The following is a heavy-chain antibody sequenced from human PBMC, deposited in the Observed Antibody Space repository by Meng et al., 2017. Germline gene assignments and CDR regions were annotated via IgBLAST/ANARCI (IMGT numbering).Heavy chain of an antibody. Sequence: SETLSLTCAISGDSVSSNSAAWNWIRQSPSRGLEWLGRTYYRSKWYNDYAVSVKSRITINPDTSKNQLSLQLNSVTPEDAAVYYCARGVVVPAAKYWFDPWGQGTLVTVSS. V-gene: IGHV6-1*01. CDR2: TYYRSKWYN. CDR3: ARGVVVPAAKYWFDP. J-gene: IGHJ5*02. D-gene: IGHD2-2*01. CDR1: GDSVSSNSAA.